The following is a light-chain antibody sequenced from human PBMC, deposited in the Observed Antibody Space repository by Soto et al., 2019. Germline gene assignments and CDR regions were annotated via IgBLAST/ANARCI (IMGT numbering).Light chain of an antibody. CDR2: GAS. J-gene: IGKJ4*01. CDR3: QQYGSSPLT. V-gene: IGKV3-20*01. Sequence: EIVLTQSPGTLSLSPGERATLSCRASQSVSSNYLAWYQQKPGQAPRLLIYGASSRATGIPDRFSGSGSGTDFTLTIRRLEPEDFVVYYCQQYGSSPLTFGGGTKVEIK. CDR1: QSVSSNY.